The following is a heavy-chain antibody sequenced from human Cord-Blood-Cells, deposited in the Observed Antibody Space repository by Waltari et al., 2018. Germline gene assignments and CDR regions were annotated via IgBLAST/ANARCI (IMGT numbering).Heavy chain of an antibody. CDR2: INHSGST. D-gene: IGHD1-26*01. CDR3: ARLGIVGATTYYFDY. Sequence: QVQLQQWGAGLLTPSETLSLPCAVDGGSSSGYYWRWFRQPPGKGLEWIGEINHSGSTNYNPSLKSRVTISVDTSKNQFSLKLSSVTAADTAVYYCARLGIVGATTYYFDYWGQGTLVTVSS. CDR1: GGSSSGYY. J-gene: IGHJ4*02. V-gene: IGHV4-34*01.